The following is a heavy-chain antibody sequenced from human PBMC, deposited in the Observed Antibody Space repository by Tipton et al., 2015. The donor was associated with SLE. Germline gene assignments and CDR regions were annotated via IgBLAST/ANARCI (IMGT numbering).Heavy chain of an antibody. J-gene: IGHJ2*01. CDR1: GGSFSGYY. D-gene: IGHD3-3*01. CDR3: ARDEGRYYDFWSGYGVGWYFDL. V-gene: IGHV4-34*01. Sequence: LRLSWAVYGGSFSGYYWSWIRQPPGKGLEWIGEINHSGSTNYNPSLKSRVTISVDTSKDQFSLKLSSVTAADTAVYYCARDEGRYYDFWSGYGVGWYFDLWGRGTLVTVSS. CDR2: INHSGST.